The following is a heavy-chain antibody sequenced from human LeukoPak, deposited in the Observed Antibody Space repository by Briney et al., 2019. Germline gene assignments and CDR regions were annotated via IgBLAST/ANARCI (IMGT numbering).Heavy chain of an antibody. CDR3: ARGGSGSYYNSDFNY. D-gene: IGHD3-10*01. CDR2: ITPIFGTA. J-gene: IGHJ4*02. Sequence: SVKVSCKASGGTFSSYAISWVRQAPGQGLEWMGGITPIFGTANYAQKFQGRVTITADESTSTAYMELSSLRSEDTAVYYCARGGSGSYYNSDFNYWGQGTLVTVSS. CDR1: GGTFSSYA. V-gene: IGHV1-69*13.